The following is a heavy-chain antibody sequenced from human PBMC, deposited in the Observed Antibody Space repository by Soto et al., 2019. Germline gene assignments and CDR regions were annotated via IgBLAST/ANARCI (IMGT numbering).Heavy chain of an antibody. D-gene: IGHD6-19*01. Sequence: PGGSLRLSCAASGFTVSSNYMSWVRQAPGKGLEWVSVIYSGGSTYYADSVKGRFTISRDNSKNTLYLQMNSLRAEDTAVYYCASGGNFPSSGWYELDYWGQGTLVTVSS. V-gene: IGHV3-53*01. CDR3: ASGGNFPSSGWYELDY. J-gene: IGHJ4*02. CDR2: IYSGGST. CDR1: GFTVSSNY.